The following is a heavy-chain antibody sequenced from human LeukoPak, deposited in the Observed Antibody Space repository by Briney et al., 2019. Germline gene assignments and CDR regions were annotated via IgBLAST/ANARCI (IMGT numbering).Heavy chain of an antibody. CDR2: INHSGST. D-gene: IGHD3-3*01. CDR3: ARVNRVVTIFGVASYAFDI. V-gene: IGHV4-34*01. CDR1: GGSFSGYY. Sequence: TSETLSLTCAVYGGSFSGYYWSGIRQPPGKGLEWIGEINHSGSTNYNPSLKSRVTISVDTSKNQFSLKLSSVTAADTAVYYCARVNRVVTIFGVASYAFDIWGQGTMVTVSS. J-gene: IGHJ3*02.